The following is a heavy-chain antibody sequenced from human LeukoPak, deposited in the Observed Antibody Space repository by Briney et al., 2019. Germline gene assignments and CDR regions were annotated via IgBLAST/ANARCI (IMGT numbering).Heavy chain of an antibody. Sequence: GGSLRLSCAASGFTFRSYVMHWVRQAPGKGLEWVAAISYEDGSNKYYADSVKGRFTISRDNAENSLYLQMNSLRADDAAVYYCASEGSVPYWGQGTLVTVSS. CDR1: GFTFRSYV. CDR2: ISYEDGSNK. D-gene: IGHD6-6*01. J-gene: IGHJ4*02. V-gene: IGHV3-30-3*01. CDR3: ASEGSVPY.